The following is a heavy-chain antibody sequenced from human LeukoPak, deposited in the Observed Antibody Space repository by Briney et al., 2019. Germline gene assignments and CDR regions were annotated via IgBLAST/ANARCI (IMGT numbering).Heavy chain of an antibody. V-gene: IGHV4-59*11. CDR1: GRSISRHY. D-gene: IGHD3-10*01. Sequence: SETLALTCTASGRSISRHYWSWIRQPPGKGLEWIGYISKSGTPTYNPSLQSRVTISGDTSKNLFSLKLTSVTAADTAVYYCARDLGAGEYDSWGQGTLVADSS. CDR2: ISKSGTP. CDR3: ARDLGAGEYDS. J-gene: IGHJ4*02.